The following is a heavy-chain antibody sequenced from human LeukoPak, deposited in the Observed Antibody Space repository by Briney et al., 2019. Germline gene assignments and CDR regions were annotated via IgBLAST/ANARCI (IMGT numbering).Heavy chain of an antibody. J-gene: IGHJ4*02. CDR3: ARSYYDSSGSFDY. D-gene: IGHD3-22*01. V-gene: IGHV4-59*01. Sequence: SETLSLTCTVSGGSISSYYWSWIRQPPGKGLEWIGYIYYSGSTNYNPSLKSRVTISVDTSKNQFSLKLSSVTAAGTAVYYCARSYYDSSGSFDYWGQGTLVTVSS. CDR2: IYYSGST. CDR1: GGSISSYY.